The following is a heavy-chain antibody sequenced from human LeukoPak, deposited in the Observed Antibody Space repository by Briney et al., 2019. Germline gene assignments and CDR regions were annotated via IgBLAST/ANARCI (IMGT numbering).Heavy chain of an antibody. CDR1: GGSISSYY. Sequence: PSKTLSLTCTVSGGSISSYYWSWIRQPPGKGLEWIGYIYYSGSTNYNPSLKSRVTISVDTSKNQFSLKLSSVTAADTAVYYCARVDSSWYEDYWGQGTLVTVSS. V-gene: IGHV4-59*01. D-gene: IGHD6-13*01. J-gene: IGHJ4*02. CDR3: ARVDSSWYEDY. CDR2: IYYSGST.